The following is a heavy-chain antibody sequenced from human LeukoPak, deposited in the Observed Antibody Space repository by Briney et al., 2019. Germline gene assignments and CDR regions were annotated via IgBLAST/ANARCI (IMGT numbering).Heavy chain of an antibody. Sequence: SETLSLTWSVSGYPISSVYYWGWIRRPPGKGLEWIGSINHGGSTDYNPSLKSRVIMSIDTSKNHFSLKLTSVTAADTAVYYCARVGPNWGFKENFDFWGQGTLVTVSS. V-gene: IGHV4-38-2*02. CDR2: INHGGST. J-gene: IGHJ4*02. D-gene: IGHD7-27*01. CDR1: GYPISSVYY. CDR3: ARVGPNWGFKENFDF.